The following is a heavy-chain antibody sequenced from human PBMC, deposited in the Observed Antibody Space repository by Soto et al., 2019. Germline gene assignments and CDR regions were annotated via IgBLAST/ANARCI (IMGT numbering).Heavy chain of an antibody. D-gene: IGHD2-2*01. CDR3: ARGPQLGY. V-gene: IGHV4-34*01. J-gene: IGHJ4*02. CDR2: INHSGST. CDR1: GGSFSGYY. Sequence: QVQLQQWGAGLLKPSETLSLTCAVYGGSFSGYYWSWIRQPPGKGLEWIGEINHSGSTNYNPSLKSRVTISVDTSQNQFSLKLSSVTAADTAVYYCARGPQLGYWGQGTLVTVSS.